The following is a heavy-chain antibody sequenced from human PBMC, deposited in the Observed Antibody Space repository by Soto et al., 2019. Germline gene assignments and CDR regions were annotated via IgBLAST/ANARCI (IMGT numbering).Heavy chain of an antibody. J-gene: IGHJ6*03. Sequence: QVQLQESGPGLVKPSETLSLTCTVSGGSISPYYWSWIRQPPGKGLAWIGYFYYSGTTNYNPSLESRLTISVDTSRNRFSLNLTSATAADTAVYYCARKGAAASYAHYYIDVWGRGTAVTVSS. D-gene: IGHD6-13*01. CDR2: FYYSGTT. CDR1: GGSISPYY. V-gene: IGHV4-59*01. CDR3: ARKGAAASYAHYYIDV.